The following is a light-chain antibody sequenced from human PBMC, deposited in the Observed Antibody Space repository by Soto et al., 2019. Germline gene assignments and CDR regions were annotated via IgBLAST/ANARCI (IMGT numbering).Light chain of an antibody. Sequence: QSALTQPASVSGSPGQSITISCTGTSSDVGGYNYVSWYQQHPGNAPQLIIYEVSNRPSGVSNRFSGSKSSNTASLTISGLQAEDEADYYCNSYTSKSTGVFGTGTKLTVL. CDR2: EVS. CDR1: SSDVGGYNY. J-gene: IGLJ1*01. CDR3: NSYTSKSTGV. V-gene: IGLV2-14*01.